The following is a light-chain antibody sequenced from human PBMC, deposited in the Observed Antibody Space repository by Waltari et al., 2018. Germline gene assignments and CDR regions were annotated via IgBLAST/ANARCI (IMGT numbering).Light chain of an antibody. CDR2: HAS. CDR3: QQYYDGRT. CDR1: QSISIY. Sequence: EIVMTQSPATLSVPPGERATLSCRASQSISIYLAWFQQNPGQAPRLLIYHASTRATGIPARLSGSGSGTEFTLTISSLQSEDFAVYYCQQYYDGRTFGQGTKLEIK. V-gene: IGKV3-15*01. J-gene: IGKJ2*01.